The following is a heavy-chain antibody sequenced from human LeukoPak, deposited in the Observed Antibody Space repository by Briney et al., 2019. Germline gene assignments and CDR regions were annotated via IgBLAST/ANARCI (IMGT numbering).Heavy chain of an antibody. D-gene: IGHD6-6*01. CDR2: ISVDGSNE. CDR1: GFTFSSYG. Sequence: GGSLRLSCAASGFTFSSYGMHGARQAPGKGLEWVAVISVDGSNEYYADSVKGRFTISRDNSKNTLYLQMNSLRPEDTAVYYCAREEGEQLSFDYWGQGTLVTVSS. CDR3: AREEGEQLSFDY. J-gene: IGHJ4*02. V-gene: IGHV3-30*03.